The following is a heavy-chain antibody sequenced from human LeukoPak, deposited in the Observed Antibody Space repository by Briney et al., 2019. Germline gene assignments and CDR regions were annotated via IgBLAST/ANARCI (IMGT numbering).Heavy chain of an antibody. D-gene: IGHD5-18*01. Sequence: GGSLRLSCAASGFTFGSHSMSWVRQAPGRGLEWVSFLSSGSSYIYYADSVKGRFTISRDNAKNSLYLQMSSLRAEDTAVYYCARGRGFSYGYKYFDYWGQGTLVTVSS. J-gene: IGHJ4*02. CDR2: LSSGSSYI. CDR3: ARGRGFSYGYKYFDY. V-gene: IGHV3-21*01. CDR1: GFTFGSHS.